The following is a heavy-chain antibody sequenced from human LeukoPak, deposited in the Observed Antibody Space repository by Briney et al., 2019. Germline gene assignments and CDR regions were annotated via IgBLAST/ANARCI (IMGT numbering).Heavy chain of an antibody. D-gene: IGHD3-22*01. Sequence: PGGSLRLSCAASGFTFSSYAMSWVRQAPGKGLEWVSAISGSVGSTYYADSVKGRFTISRDNSKNTLYLQMNSLRAEDTAVYYCARDGPFEDNYDILSYYYGMEDWGPGTTVTVSS. V-gene: IGHV3-23*01. CDR1: GFTFSSYA. J-gene: IGHJ6*02. CDR2: ISGSVGST. CDR3: ARDGPFEDNYDILSYYYGMED.